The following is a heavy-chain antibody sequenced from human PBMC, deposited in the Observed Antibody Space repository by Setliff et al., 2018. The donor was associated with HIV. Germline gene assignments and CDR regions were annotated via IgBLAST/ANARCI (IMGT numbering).Heavy chain of an antibody. D-gene: IGHD2-2*01. Sequence: GESLKISCQSSGYSFSSNWIAWVRQMPGEGLEWMGIIYPVDSETRYSPSFQGQVTISADKSINTAYLQWTTLKASDSAMYYCARPRGNDYAGSGFDNWGQGTLVTVSS. CDR2: IYPVDSET. CDR3: ARPRGNDYAGSGFDN. J-gene: IGHJ4*02. CDR1: GYSFSSNW. V-gene: IGHV5-51*01.